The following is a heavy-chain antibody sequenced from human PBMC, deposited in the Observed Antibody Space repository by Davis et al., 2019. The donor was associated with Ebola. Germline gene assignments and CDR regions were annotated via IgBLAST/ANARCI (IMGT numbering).Heavy chain of an antibody. J-gene: IGHJ6*02. D-gene: IGHD1-14*01. Sequence: MPSETLSLTCAVSGGSISSSNWWSWVRQPPGKGLEWIGEIYHSGSTNYNPSLKSRVTISVDKSKNQFSLKLSSVTAADTAVYYCARHSIIFYYGMDVWGQGTTVTVSS. CDR1: GGSISSSNW. CDR3: ARHSIIFYYGMDV. CDR2: IYHSGST. V-gene: IGHV4-4*02.